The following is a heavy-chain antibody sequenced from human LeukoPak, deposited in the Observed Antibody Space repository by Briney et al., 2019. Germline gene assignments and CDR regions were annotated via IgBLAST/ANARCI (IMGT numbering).Heavy chain of an antibody. CDR3: AFYPDSSGYLDAFDI. CDR2: ISGSGSST. CDR1: GFTFSSYA. J-gene: IGHJ3*02. Sequence: GGSLRLSCAASGFTFSSYAMSWVRQAPGKGLEWVSVISGSGSSTYYADSVKGRFTISRDNSKNTLYLQMNSLRAEDTAVYYCAFYPDSSGYLDAFDIWGQGTMVTVSS. D-gene: IGHD3-22*01. V-gene: IGHV3-23*01.